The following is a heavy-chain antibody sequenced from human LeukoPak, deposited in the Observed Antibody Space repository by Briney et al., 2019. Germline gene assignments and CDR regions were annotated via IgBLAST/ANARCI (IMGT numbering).Heavy chain of an antibody. CDR2: IKQDGSEK. D-gene: IGHD6-13*01. CDR3: ARESSIAAAGWDY. J-gene: IGHJ4*02. Sequence: GGSLRLSCAASGFTFSTYWMSWVRQAPGKGLEWVANIKQDGSEKYYVDSVKGRFTISRDNSKSTLYIQMNSLRAEDTAVYYCARESSIAAAGWDYWGQGTLVTVSS. V-gene: IGHV3-7*03. CDR1: GFTFSTYW.